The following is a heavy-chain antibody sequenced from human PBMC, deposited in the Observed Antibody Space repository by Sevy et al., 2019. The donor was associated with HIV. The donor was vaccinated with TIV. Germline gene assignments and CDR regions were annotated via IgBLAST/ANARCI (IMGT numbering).Heavy chain of an antibody. V-gene: IGHV3-48*02. CDR3: ARDRVLTDYYFDY. CDR1: GFTFSSYS. Sequence: GGSLRLSCAASGFTFSSYSMNWVRQAPGKGLEWVSYISSSSSTIYYADSVKGRFTISRDNAKNSLYLLMNSLRDEDTAVYYCARDRVLTDYYFDYWGQGTLVTVSS. CDR2: ISSSSSTI. J-gene: IGHJ4*02.